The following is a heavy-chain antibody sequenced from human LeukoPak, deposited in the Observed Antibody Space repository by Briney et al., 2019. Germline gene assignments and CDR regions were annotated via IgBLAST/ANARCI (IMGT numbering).Heavy chain of an antibody. D-gene: IGHD3-22*01. CDR3: ATSGAQVPRYYYDSRTGDFDY. Sequence: GASVKVSCKVSGYTLTELSMHWVRQAPGKGLEWMGGFDPEDGETIYAQKFQGRVTMTEDTSTDTAYMELSSLRSEDTAVYYCATSGAQVPRYYYDSRTGDFDYWGQGTLVTVSS. J-gene: IGHJ4*02. CDR1: GYTLTELS. V-gene: IGHV1-24*01. CDR2: FDPEDGET.